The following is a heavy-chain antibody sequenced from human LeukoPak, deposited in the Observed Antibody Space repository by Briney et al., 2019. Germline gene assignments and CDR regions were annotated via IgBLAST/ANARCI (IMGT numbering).Heavy chain of an antibody. Sequence: ASVKVSCKASGYTFTSYYMHWVRQAPGQGLEWMGIINPSGGSTSYAQKFQGRVTMTRDTSTSTAYMELRSLRSDDTAVYYCARDDLHGDLDFDYWGQGTLVTVSS. CDR1: GYTFTSYY. CDR2: INPSGGST. CDR3: ARDDLHGDLDFDY. J-gene: IGHJ4*02. D-gene: IGHD4-17*01. V-gene: IGHV1-46*01.